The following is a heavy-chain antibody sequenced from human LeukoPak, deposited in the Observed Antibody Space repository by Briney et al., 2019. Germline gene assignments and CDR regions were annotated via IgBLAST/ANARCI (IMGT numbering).Heavy chain of an antibody. CDR2: ISYDGSNK. D-gene: IGHD3-16*01. V-gene: IGHV3-30-3*01. CDR3: ARDRSGGIDY. CDR1: GFTLSSYA. J-gene: IGHJ4*02. Sequence: PGRSLRLSCAASGFTLSSYAMHWVRQAPGKGLEWVAVISYDGSNKYYADSVKGRFTISRDNSKNTLYLQMNSLRAEDTAVYYCARDRSGGIDYWGQGTLVTVSS.